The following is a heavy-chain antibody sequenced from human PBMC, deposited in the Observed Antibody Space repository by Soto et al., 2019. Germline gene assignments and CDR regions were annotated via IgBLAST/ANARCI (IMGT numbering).Heavy chain of an antibody. J-gene: IGHJ5*02. D-gene: IGHD6-19*01. Sequence: SVEVSCKASGGTLNKFFVSWVRQAPGQGLEWVGGIIPLFRRPSRAEKFQDRVIISADASTSSAYLELFDLTSDDTAVYYRVRDFGSVAGPCDPWGQGTQGTVAS. V-gene: IGHV1-69*13. CDR3: VRDFGSVAGPCDP. CDR2: IIPLFRRP. CDR1: GGTLNKFF.